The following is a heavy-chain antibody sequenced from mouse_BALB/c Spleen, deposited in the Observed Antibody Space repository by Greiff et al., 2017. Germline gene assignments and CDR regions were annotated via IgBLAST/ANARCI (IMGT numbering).Heavy chain of an antibody. CDR2: ISSGSSTI. Sequence: EVMLVESGGGLVQPGGSRKLSCAASGFTFSSFGMHWVRQAPEKGLEWVAYISSGSSTIYYADTVKGRFTISRDNPKNTLFLQMTRLRSEDTAMYYCGRKAGTGFAYWGQGTLVTVSA. V-gene: IGHV5-17*02. J-gene: IGHJ3*01. CDR1: GFTFSSFG. D-gene: IGHD4-1*01. CDR3: GRKAGTGFAY.